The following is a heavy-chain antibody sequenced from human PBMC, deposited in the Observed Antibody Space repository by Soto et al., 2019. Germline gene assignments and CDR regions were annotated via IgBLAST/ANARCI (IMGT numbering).Heavy chain of an antibody. V-gene: IGHV3-11*01. CDR1: GFTFRDYY. CDR3: ARRGPLNNIEVVPDYFGLDV. Sequence: QEQLVESGGGLVKPGGSLRLSCEASGFTFRDYYMSWIRQAPGKGLEWISYISSGGSSKFYTESVKGRFTISRDIAKNSLYLQMDGLRVEDTGVYFCARRGPLNNIEVVPDYFGLDVWGKGSTVTVSS. CDR2: ISSGGSSK. J-gene: IGHJ6*04. D-gene: IGHD2-15*01.